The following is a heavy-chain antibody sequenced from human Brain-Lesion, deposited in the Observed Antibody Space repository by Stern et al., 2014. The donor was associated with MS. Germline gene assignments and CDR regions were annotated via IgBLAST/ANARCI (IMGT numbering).Heavy chain of an antibody. CDR1: GYTLTELS. J-gene: IGHJ4*02. Sequence: QDQLVESGAEVKKPGASVKVSCKVSGYTLTELSMHWVRQAPRKGLEWLAGFDPDAGETIYAQKFQGRVTMTEDTSTDTAYMELSSLRSEDTAVYYCATLSPGAGGNYYRHFDYWGQGTLVTVSS. CDR3: ATLSPGAGGNYYRHFDY. CDR2: FDPDAGET. V-gene: IGHV1-24*01. D-gene: IGHD1-26*01.